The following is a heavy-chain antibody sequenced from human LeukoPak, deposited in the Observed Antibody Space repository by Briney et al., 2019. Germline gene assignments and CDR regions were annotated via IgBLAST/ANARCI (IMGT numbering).Heavy chain of an antibody. D-gene: IGHD4-23*01. CDR1: GGSISGYY. V-gene: IGHV4-59*12. CDR2: IFYTGSA. J-gene: IGHJ3*02. Sequence: SETLSLTCTVSGGSISGYYWSWIRQPPEKGLEWIGYIFYTGSANYNPSLKSRGTISVDTYKTQFSLKLNSVTAADTAIYYCARGSLTVAPAFDIWGQGTMFTVSS. CDR3: ARGSLTVAPAFDI.